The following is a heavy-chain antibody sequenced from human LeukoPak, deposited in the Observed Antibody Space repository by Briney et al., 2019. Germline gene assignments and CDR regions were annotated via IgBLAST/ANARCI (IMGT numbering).Heavy chain of an antibody. CDR3: ARVVGASKSYFDY. CDR2: ISSSSSYI. J-gene: IGHJ4*02. D-gene: IGHD1-26*01. V-gene: IGHV3-21*01. CDR1: GFTFSSYS. Sequence: AGGSLRLSCAASGFTFSSYSMNWVRQAPGKGLEWVSSISSSSSYIYYADSVKGRFTISRDNAKNSLYLQMNSLRAEDTAVYYCARVVGASKSYFDYWGQGTLVTVSS.